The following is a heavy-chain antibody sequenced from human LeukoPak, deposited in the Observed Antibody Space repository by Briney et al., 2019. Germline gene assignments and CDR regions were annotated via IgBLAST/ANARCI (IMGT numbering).Heavy chain of an antibody. Sequence: PGRSLRLSCAASGFTFSSYGMHWVRQAPGKGLEWVAVIWYDGSNKYYADSVKGRFTISRDNSKNTLYLQMNSLRAEDTAVYYYAKANCTNGVCYPDYWGQGTLVTVSS. V-gene: IGHV3-33*06. CDR3: AKANCTNGVCYPDY. J-gene: IGHJ4*02. CDR2: IWYDGSNK. CDR1: GFTFSSYG. D-gene: IGHD2-8*01.